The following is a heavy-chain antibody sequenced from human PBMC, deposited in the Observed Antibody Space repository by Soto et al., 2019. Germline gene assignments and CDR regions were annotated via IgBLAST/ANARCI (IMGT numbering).Heavy chain of an antibody. Sequence: GESLKISCKGSGYSFTSYWIGWVRQMPGKGLEWMGIIYPGDSDTRYSPSFQGQVTISADKSISTAYLQWSSLKASDTAMYYCARHRGTLKYNWKDGGYYYGMDVWGQGTTVTVSS. D-gene: IGHD1-20*01. CDR1: GYSFTSYW. J-gene: IGHJ6*02. CDR3: ARHRGTLKYNWKDGGYYYGMDV. V-gene: IGHV5-51*01. CDR2: IYPGDSDT.